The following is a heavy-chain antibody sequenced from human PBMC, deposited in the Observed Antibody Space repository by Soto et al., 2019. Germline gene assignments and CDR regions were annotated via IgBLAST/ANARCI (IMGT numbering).Heavy chain of an antibody. CDR1: GYTFSSYA. D-gene: IGHD7-27*01. J-gene: IGHJ4*02. CDR3: ARDTGDGTFDC. Sequence: ASVKVSCKASGYTFSSYAMHWVRQAPGQRLEWMGWINAGYGNTKSSQKFQDRVTISRDTSASTAYMELTSLRSEDTAVYYCARDTGDGTFDCWGQGTLVTLSS. V-gene: IGHV1-3*01. CDR2: INAGYGNT.